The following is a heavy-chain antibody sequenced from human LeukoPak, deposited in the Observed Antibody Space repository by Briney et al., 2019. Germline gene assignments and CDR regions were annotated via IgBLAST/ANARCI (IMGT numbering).Heavy chain of an antibody. CDR1: GYTFTGYY. J-gene: IGHJ6*04. D-gene: IGHD6-6*01. Sequence: GASVKVSCKASGYTFTGYYMHWVRQAPGQGLEWMGWINPNSGGTNYAQKFQGKVTMTRDTSNSTAYMELSRLRSDDTAVYYCAREGSSSCPMDVWGKGTTVTVSS. V-gene: IGHV1-2*02. CDR3: AREGSSSCPMDV. CDR2: INPNSGGT.